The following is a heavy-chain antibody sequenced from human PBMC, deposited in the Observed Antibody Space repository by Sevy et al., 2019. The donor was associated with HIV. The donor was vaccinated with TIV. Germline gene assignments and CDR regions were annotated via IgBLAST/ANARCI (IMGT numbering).Heavy chain of an antibody. CDR3: ARERGRYCSSTSCYLDAFDI. D-gene: IGHD2-2*01. CDR2: IKQDGSEK. CDR1: GFTFSSYW. J-gene: IGHJ3*02. V-gene: IGHV3-7*01. Sequence: GGSLRLSCAASGFTFSSYWMSWVRQAPGKGLEWVANIKQDGSEKYYVDSVKGRFTISRDNAKNSLYLQMNSLRAEDTPVYYCARERGRYCSSTSCYLDAFDIWGQGTMVTVSS.